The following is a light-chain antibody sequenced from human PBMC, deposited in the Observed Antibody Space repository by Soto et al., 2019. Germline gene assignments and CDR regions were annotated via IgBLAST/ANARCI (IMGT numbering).Light chain of an antibody. CDR2: EGS. J-gene: IGLJ2*01. CDR1: SSDVGTYNL. CDR3: CSFAVGSTLV. Sequence: QSVLTQPASVSGSPGQSITISCTGTSSDVGTYNLVSWHQHHPGKAPKLIIYEGSKRPSGVSNRFSGCKSGNTASLTISGLQAEDEADYYCCSFAVGSTLVFGGGTKLTVL. V-gene: IGLV2-23*01.